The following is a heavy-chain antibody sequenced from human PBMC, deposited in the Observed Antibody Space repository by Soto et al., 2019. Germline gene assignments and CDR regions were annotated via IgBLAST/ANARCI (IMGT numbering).Heavy chain of an antibody. CDR3: SSGLVYLGSES. Sequence: QVQLQESGPGLVKPLETLSLTCTVPGGSITSYYWSWVRQPPGTGLEWIGYIYYNGNINYNPSLKSRLTISLDTSKNPFSLRLSSVTAADMAVYYCSSGLVYLGSESWGQGSLVTVSS. D-gene: IGHD6-19*01. J-gene: IGHJ5*02. V-gene: IGHV4-59*01. CDR1: GGSITSYY. CDR2: IYYNGNI.